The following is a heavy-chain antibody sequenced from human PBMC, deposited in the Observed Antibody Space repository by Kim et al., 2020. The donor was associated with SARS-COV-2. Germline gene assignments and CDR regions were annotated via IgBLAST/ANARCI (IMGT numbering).Heavy chain of an antibody. Sequence: NHSQKFQGRVTITADESTSTAYMELSSLRSEDTAVYYCSRSSGSYSTFDYWGQGTLVTVSS. D-gene: IGHD1-26*01. V-gene: IGHV1-69*01. CDR3: SRSSGSYSTFDY. J-gene: IGHJ4*02.